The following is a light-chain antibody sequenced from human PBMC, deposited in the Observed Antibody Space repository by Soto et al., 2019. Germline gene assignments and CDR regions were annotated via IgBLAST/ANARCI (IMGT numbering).Light chain of an antibody. CDR3: CSYAGSSTVVL. V-gene: IGLV2-23*03. Sequence: QSVLTQPASVSGSPGQSITISCTGNSSDVGSYNLVSWYQQHPGKAPKLMIYEGSKRPSGVSNRFSGSKSGNTASLTISGLQAEDEADYYCCSYAGSSTVVLFGGGTKLTVL. CDR1: SSDVGSYNL. CDR2: EGS. J-gene: IGLJ2*01.